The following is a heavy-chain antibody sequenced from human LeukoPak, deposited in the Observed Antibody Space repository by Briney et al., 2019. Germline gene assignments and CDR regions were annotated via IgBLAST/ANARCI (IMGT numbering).Heavy chain of an antibody. CDR1: GGSINNYY. D-gene: IGHD2-8*01. CDR2: IYSSGVT. CDR3: ARHDNVPVIRHGFDH. Sequence: PSETLSLTCTVSGGSINNYYWSWIRQPPGKGLEWLGYIYSSGVTNYNPSLQSRVTISIDTSKNQFSLKVSSMTAADTAVYYCARHDNVPVIRHGFDHWGQGTLVTVSS. V-gene: IGHV4-59*08. J-gene: IGHJ4*02.